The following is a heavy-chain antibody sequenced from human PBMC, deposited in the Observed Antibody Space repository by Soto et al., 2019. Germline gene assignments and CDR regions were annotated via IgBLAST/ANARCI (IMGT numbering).Heavy chain of an antibody. CDR2: ISGTGGNT. J-gene: IGHJ6*02. CDR1: GFTFSNYA. Sequence: EVQLLESGGGLVQPGGSLRLSCAASGFTFSNYAMSWVRQAPGKGLVWVSAISGTGGNTHYPDSVKGRFTISSDHSKKWLYLPMRSLRSESTAVYYCAKVLHLAEYYDYAMDVWGQGNTVTFAS. D-gene: IGHD5-18*01. CDR3: AKVLHLAEYYDYAMDV. V-gene: IGHV3-23*01.